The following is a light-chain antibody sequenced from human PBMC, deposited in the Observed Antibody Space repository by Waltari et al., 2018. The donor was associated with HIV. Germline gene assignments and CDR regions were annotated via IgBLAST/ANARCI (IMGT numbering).Light chain of an antibody. CDR1: QTVTSNY. CDR3: HQYGTSPRT. Sequence: EIVLAQSPRTLSLSPWERATLSCRASQTVTSNYLAWYQLRPGQAPRLLIYGASIRATGVPDKFSGSGSGTDFTLTIGRLEPEDFAVYYCHQYGTSPRTFGQGSKVEIK. V-gene: IGKV3-20*01. J-gene: IGKJ2*01. CDR2: GAS.